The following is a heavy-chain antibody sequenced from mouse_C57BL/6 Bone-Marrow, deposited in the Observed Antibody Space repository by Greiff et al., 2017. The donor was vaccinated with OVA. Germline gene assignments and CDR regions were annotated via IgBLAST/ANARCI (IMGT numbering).Heavy chain of an antibody. CDR3: ARSRQLRLRGAMDY. D-gene: IGHD3-2*02. V-gene: IGHV1-64*01. J-gene: IGHJ4*01. CDR2: IHPNSGST. CDR1: GYTFTSYW. Sequence: QVQLQQPGAELVKPGASVKLSCKASGYTFTSYWMHWVKQRPGQGLEWIGMIHPNSGSTNYNEKFKSKATLTVDKSSNTAYMQLSSLTSEDSAVYDCARSRQLRLRGAMDYWGQGTSVTVSS.